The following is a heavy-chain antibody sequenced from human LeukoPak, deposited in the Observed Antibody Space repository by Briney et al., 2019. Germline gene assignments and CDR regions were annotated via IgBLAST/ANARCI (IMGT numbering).Heavy chain of an antibody. Sequence: GASVKVSCKASGYTFASYGISWVRQAPGQGLEWMGWISTYNDNTNYAQELQGRVTMTTDTSTSTAYMELRSLRSDDTAAYYCAREYCSSTSCFDYWGQGTLVTVSS. CDR1: GYTFASYG. J-gene: IGHJ4*02. CDR3: AREYCSSTSCFDY. D-gene: IGHD2-2*01. CDR2: ISTYNDNT. V-gene: IGHV1-18*01.